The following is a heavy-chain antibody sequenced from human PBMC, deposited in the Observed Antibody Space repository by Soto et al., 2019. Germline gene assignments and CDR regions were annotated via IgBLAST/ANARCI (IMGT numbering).Heavy chain of an antibody. Sequence: GGSLRLSCAASGFTFSSYAMSWVRQAPGKGLEWVSAISGSGGSTYYADSVKGRFTISRDNSKNTLYLQMNSLRAEDTAVYYCAKDENTGYYYYYYMDVWGKGTTVTVSS. CDR3: AKDENTGYYYYYYMDV. J-gene: IGHJ6*03. CDR1: GFTFSSYA. D-gene: IGHD5-18*01. CDR2: ISGSGGST. V-gene: IGHV3-23*01.